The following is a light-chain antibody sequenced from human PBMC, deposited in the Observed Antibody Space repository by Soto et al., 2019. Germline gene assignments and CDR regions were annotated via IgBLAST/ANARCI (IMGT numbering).Light chain of an antibody. CDR3: GAWDSSLSAGV. J-gene: IGLJ3*02. CDR1: FSNIGNNP. CDR2: DNN. Sequence: QSVLTQPPSVSAAPGQTGTISCSGRFSNIGNNPVSWYQHLPGTAPKLLIYDNNKRPSGIPDRFSASKSGTSATLGITGLQTGDEADYYCGAWDSSLSAGVFGGGTKLTVL. V-gene: IGLV1-51*01.